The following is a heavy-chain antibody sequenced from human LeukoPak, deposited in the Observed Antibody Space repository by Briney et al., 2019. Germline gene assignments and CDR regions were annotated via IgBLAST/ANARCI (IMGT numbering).Heavy chain of an antibody. CDR2: ISTSGSN. Sequence: SETLSLTCTVSGGSISSYYWSWIRQPPGKGREWIGYISTSGSNNSNPSLKSRVTISVEKSKNHFSLTLSSVPAADTAVYYCARLHGGKVQYYFYYWGQGTLVTVSS. CDR3: ARLHGGKVQYYFYY. J-gene: IGHJ4*02. V-gene: IGHV4-4*09. D-gene: IGHD4-23*01. CDR1: GGSISSYY.